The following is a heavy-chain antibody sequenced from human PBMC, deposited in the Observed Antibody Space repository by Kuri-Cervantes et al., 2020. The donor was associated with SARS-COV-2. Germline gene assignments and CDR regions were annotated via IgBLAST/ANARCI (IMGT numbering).Heavy chain of an antibody. J-gene: IGHJ6*02. CDR3: AKALRIVVVPAALGFDYYYGMDV. Sequence: GESLKISCAASGFTFSSYGMHWVRQAPGKGLEWVAVISHDGSNKYYADSVKGRFTISRDNSKNTLYLQMNSLRAEDTAVYYCAKALRIVVVPAALGFDYYYGMDVWGQGTTVTVSS. CDR1: GFTFSSYG. V-gene: IGHV3-30*18. CDR2: ISHDGSNK. D-gene: IGHD2-2*01.